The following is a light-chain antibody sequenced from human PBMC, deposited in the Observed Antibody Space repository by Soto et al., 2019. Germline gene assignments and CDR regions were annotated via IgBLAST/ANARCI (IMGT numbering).Light chain of an antibody. Sequence: QSVLTQPPSASGTPGQRVTISCSGSSSSIGSNTVNWYQQLPGTAPKLIIYSNNQRPSGVPDRFSGSKSGTSASLAISGLQSDDEADYYCAAWDDSLNSPVFGGGTQLTVL. CDR3: AAWDDSLNSPV. V-gene: IGLV1-44*01. J-gene: IGLJ2*01. CDR1: SSSIGSNT. CDR2: SNN.